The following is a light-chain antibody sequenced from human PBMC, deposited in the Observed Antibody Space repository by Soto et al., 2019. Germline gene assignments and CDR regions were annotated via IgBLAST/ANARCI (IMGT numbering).Light chain of an antibody. CDR3: HPSTSYSDA. J-gene: IGKJ1*01. CDR2: KGS. CDR1: QTIRSW. Sequence: DIQMTQSPSTLSGSVGDRVTITCRASQTIRSWLAWYQQKPGKAPKLLIYKGSTLKSGVPSRFSSSGSGTEFTLTIRSLQADDVATYYCHPSTSYSDAFGQGTTVALK. V-gene: IGKV1-5*03.